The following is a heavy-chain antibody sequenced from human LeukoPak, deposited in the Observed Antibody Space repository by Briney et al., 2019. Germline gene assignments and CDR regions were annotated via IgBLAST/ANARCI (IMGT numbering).Heavy chain of an antibody. Sequence: AASVKVSCKASGYTFTGYYMHWVRQAPGQGLEWMGWINPNSGGTNYAQKFQGRVTMTRDTSISTAYMELSRLRSDDTAVYYCTRTLRNKLLWFGESNRFLFDYWGQGTLVTVSS. V-gene: IGHV1-2*02. CDR3: TRTLRNKLLWFGESNRFLFDY. CDR1: GYTFTGYY. D-gene: IGHD3-10*01. CDR2: INPNSGGT. J-gene: IGHJ4*02.